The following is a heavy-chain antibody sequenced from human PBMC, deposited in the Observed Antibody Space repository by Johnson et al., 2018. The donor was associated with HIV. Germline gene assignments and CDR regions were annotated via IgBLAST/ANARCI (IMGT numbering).Heavy chain of an antibody. J-gene: IGHJ3*02. CDR2: ISYDGSNK. Sequence: QVQLVESGGGVVQPGRSLRLPCAASGFTFSSYAMHWVRQAPGKGLEWVAVISYDGSNKYYADSVKGRFTISRDNSKNTLYLQMNSLRAEDTAVYYCARDNEDIVLVGACDIWGQGTMVTVSS. D-gene: IGHD2-8*02. CDR3: ARDNEDIVLVGACDI. V-gene: IGHV3-30-3*01. CDR1: GFTFSSYA.